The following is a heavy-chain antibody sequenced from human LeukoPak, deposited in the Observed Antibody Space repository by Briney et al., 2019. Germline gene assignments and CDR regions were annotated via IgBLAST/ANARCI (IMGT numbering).Heavy chain of an antibody. V-gene: IGHV3-21*01. J-gene: IGHJ6*02. CDR3: AREEFPQQLAPQALYYYYYYGMDV. CDR1: GFTFSSYS. Sequence: GGSLRLSCAASGFTFSSYSMNWVRQAPGKGLEWVSSISSSGTYVYYADSVKGRFTISRDNSKNTLYLQMNSLRAEDTAVYYCAREEFPQQLAPQALYYYYYYGMDVWGQGTTVTVSS. CDR2: ISSSGTYV. D-gene: IGHD6-13*01.